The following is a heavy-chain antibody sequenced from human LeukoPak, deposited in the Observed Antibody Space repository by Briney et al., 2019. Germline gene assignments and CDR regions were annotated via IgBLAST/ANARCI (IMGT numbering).Heavy chain of an antibody. CDR2: IWYDGSNK. CDR1: GFTFSIYG. CDR3: ARVDYYGSGSYQNYFDY. J-gene: IGHJ4*02. D-gene: IGHD3-10*01. Sequence: PGGSLRLSCAASGFTFSIYGMHWVRQAPGKGLEWVADIWYDGSNKYYADSVKGRFTISRDNSKNTLYLQMNSLRAEDTAVYYCARVDYYGSGSYQNYFDYWGQGTLVTVSS. V-gene: IGHV3-33*01.